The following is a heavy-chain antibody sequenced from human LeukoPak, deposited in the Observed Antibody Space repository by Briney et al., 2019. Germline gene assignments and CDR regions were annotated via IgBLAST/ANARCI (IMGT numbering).Heavy chain of an antibody. CDR3: AREVVATADGAFDI. J-gene: IGHJ3*02. CDR1: GGSISSYY. Sequence: SETLSLTCTVPGGSISSYYWSWTRQPPGKGLEWIGYIYYSGSTNYNPSLKSRVTISVDTSKNQFSLKPSSVTAADTAVYYCAREVVATADGAFDIWGQGTMVTVSS. V-gene: IGHV4-59*01. CDR2: IYYSGST. D-gene: IGHD1-26*01.